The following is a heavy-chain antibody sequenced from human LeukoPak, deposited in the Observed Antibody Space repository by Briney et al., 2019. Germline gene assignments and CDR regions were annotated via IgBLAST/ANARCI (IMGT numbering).Heavy chain of an antibody. CDR1: GYSISSGYY. CDR2: IYHSGST. CDR3: AKLWPHLSDYIYYYYYMDV. J-gene: IGHJ6*03. D-gene: IGHD4-11*01. V-gene: IGHV4-38-2*01. Sequence: SETLSLTCAVSGYSISSGYYWIWIRQPPGEGLEWIGSIYHSGSTYYNPSLKSRVTISVDTSKNQFSLKLSSVTAADTAVYYCAKLWPHLSDYIYYYYYMDVWGKGTTVTVSS.